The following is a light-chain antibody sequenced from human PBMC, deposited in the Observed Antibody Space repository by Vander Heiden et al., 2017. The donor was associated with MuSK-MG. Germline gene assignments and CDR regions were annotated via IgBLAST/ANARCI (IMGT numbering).Light chain of an antibody. CDR2: DAS. CDR1: QDISNY. V-gene: IGKV1-33*01. Sequence: DIQMTQSPSSLSASVGDRVTITCQASQDISNYLNWYQQKPGKAPKLLLYDASNLETGVPSRFSGSGCGTDFTFTISSLQPEDIATYYCQQYDNLPRCTFGRGTKVDIK. J-gene: IGKJ3*01. CDR3: QQYDNLPRCT.